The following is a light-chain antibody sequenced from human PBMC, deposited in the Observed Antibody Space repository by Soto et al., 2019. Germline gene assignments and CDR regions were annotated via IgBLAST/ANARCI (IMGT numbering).Light chain of an antibody. J-gene: IGKJ1*01. Sequence: VGDRLIITCRASQRISGWLAWYQQKPGKAXKLXXSDGSTLESGVPSRFSGSGYGTEFTLTISSLQPDDFATYYCQHYNSYSEAFGQGTKVDI. CDR2: DGS. CDR3: QHYNSYSEA. CDR1: QRISGW. V-gene: IGKV1-5*01.